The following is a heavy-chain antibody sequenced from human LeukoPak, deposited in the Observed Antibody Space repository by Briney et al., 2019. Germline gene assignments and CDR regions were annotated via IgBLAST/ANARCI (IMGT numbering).Heavy chain of an antibody. CDR3: ARVVITFGGVIHPANFDY. CDR2: IYYSGST. J-gene: IGHJ4*02. CDR1: GGSISSGDYY. Sequence: PSQTLSLTCTVSGGSISSGDYYWSWIRQPPGKGLEWIGYIYYSGSTYYNSSLKSRVTISVDTSKNQFSLKLSSVTAADTAVYYCARVVITFGGVIHPANFDYWGQGTLVTVSS. V-gene: IGHV4-30-4*08. D-gene: IGHD3-16*02.